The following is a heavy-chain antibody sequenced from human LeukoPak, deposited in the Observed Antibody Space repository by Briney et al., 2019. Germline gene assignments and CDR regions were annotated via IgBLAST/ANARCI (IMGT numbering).Heavy chain of an antibody. J-gene: IGHJ4*02. D-gene: IGHD3-16*02. CDR2: IYADGSS. Sequence: PSQTLSLTCTVSGGSVGSESSYWNWIRQPAGKGLEWIGRIYADGSSTYNPSLKSRVTILVDTSKNQFSLRLTSMTAADTAVYYCARGYYRTWGQGILVTVSS. CDR1: GGSVGSESSY. CDR3: ARGYYRT. V-gene: IGHV4-61*02.